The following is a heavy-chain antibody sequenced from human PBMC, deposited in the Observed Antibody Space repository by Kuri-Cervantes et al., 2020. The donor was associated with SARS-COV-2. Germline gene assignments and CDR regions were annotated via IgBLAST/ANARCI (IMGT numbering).Heavy chain of an antibody. CDR3: ARGPTHYYDFWSGDHFDY. CDR1: GGSFSGYY. Sequence: SETLSLTCAVYGGSFSGYYWSWIRQPPGKGLEWIGSIYYSGSTYYNPSLKSRVTISVDTSKNQFSLKLSSVTAADTAVYYCARGPTHYYDFWSGDHFDYWGQGTLVTVSS. D-gene: IGHD3-3*01. CDR2: IYYSGST. V-gene: IGHV4-34*01. J-gene: IGHJ4*02.